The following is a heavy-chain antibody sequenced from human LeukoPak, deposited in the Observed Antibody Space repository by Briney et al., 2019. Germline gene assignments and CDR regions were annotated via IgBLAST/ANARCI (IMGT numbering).Heavy chain of an antibody. D-gene: IGHD1-1*01. Sequence: GGSLRLSCAASGFTFSRYATHWVRQAPGKGLEWVAFIRYDGSNKYYADSVKGRFTISRDNSKNTLYLQMNSLRAEDTAVYYCARFLEGTFDYWGQGTLVTVSS. CDR2: IRYDGSNK. CDR3: ARFLEGTFDY. V-gene: IGHV3-30*04. J-gene: IGHJ4*02. CDR1: GFTFSRYA.